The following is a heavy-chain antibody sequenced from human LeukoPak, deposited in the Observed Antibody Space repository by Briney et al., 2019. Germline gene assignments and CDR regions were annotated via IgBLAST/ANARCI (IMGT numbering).Heavy chain of an antibody. CDR3: AREMATIFGY. V-gene: IGHV4-59*01. CDR2: IYYSGST. CDR1: GGSISSYY. J-gene: IGHJ4*02. D-gene: IGHD5-24*01. Sequence: PSETLSLTCTVSGGSISSYYWSWIRQPPGKGLEWIGYIYYSGSTNYNPSLKSRVTISVDTSKNQFPLKLSSVTAADTAVYYCAREMATIFGYWGQGTLVTVSS.